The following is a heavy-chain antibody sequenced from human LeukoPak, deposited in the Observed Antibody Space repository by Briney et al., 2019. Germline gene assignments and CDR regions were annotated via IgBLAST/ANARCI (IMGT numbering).Heavy chain of an antibody. CDR3: ARGRNYDSSGILNWFDP. D-gene: IGHD3-22*01. CDR2: ISAGNGNT. Sequence: ASVTVSCTASEYTFTSYAMHWVRQAPGQRLEWMGWISAGNGNTKYSQKFQGRVTITRDTSASTVYMELSSLRSEDTAVYYCARGRNYDSSGILNWFDPWGQGTLVTVSS. CDR1: EYTFTSYA. V-gene: IGHV1-3*01. J-gene: IGHJ5*02.